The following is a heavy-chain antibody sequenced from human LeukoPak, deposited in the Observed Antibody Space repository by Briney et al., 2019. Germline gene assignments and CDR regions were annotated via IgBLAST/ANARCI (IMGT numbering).Heavy chain of an antibody. Sequence: GGSLRLSCAASGFTFSSYAMSWVRQAPGKGLEWVSAISGSGGSTYYADSVKGRFTISRDNSKNTLYLQMNSLRAEDTAVYYCARVRRRGLGINWFDPWGQGTLVTVSS. CDR1: GFTFSSYA. CDR3: ARVRRRGLGINWFDP. CDR2: ISGSGGST. J-gene: IGHJ5*02. D-gene: IGHD3/OR15-3a*01. V-gene: IGHV3-23*01.